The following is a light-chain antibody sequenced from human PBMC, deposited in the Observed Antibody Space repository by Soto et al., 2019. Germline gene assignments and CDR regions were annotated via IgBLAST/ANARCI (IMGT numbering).Light chain of an antibody. V-gene: IGLV2-8*01. CDR1: SSDVGGYNY. J-gene: IGLJ2*01. CDR2: EVT. Sequence: QSALSQPPSASGSRGQSVTISCTGTSSDVGGYNYVSWYQQHPGKAPKLMIYEVTKRPSGVPDRFSGSKSGNTASLTVSGVQAEDEADYYCSSYAASNVLFGGGTKLTVL. CDR3: SSYAASNVL.